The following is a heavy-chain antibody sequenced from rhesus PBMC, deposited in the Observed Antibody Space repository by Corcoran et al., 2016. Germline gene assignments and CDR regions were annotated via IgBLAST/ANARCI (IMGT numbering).Heavy chain of an antibody. V-gene: IGHV1S2*01. J-gene: IGHJ4*01. CDR3: AREGIAATEALWVY. Sequence: QVQLVQSGAEVKKPGSSVKVSCKASGYTFTDYYMHWVRQAPRQGLEWMGWINPYNGNTKYAQKCQGRVTMTSDTSTSAAYMELSSLRSEDTAVYYCAREGIAATEALWVYWGQGVLVTVSS. CDR2: INPYNGNT. CDR1: GYTFTDYY. D-gene: IGHD6-31*01.